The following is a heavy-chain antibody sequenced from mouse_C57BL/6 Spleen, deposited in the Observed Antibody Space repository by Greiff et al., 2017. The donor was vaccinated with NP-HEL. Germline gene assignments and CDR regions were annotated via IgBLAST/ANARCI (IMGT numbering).Heavy chain of an antibody. V-gene: IGHV1-55*01. CDR3: ARFWLRKDYYAMDD. CDR1: GYTFTSYW. J-gene: IGHJ4*01. Sequence: QVQLQQPGAELVKPGASVKMSCKASGYTFTSYWITWVKQRPGQGLEWIGDIYPGSGSTNYNEKFKSKATLTVDTSSSTAYMQLSSLTSEDSAVYYCARFWLRKDYYAMDDWGQGTSVTVSS. D-gene: IGHD2-2*01. CDR2: IYPGSGST.